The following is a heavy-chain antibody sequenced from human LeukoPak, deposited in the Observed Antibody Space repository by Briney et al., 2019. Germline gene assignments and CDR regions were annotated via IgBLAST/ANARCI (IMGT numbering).Heavy chain of an antibody. J-gene: IGHJ3*02. Sequence: SETLSLTCTVSGGSISSYYWSWIRQPAGKGLEWIGRIYTSGSTNYNPSLKSRVTMSVDTSKNQFSLKLSSVTAADTAVYYCARDRPSTVTTPRSDAFDIWGQGTMATVSS. V-gene: IGHV4-4*07. CDR3: ARDRPSTVTTPRSDAFDI. D-gene: IGHD4-17*01. CDR1: GGSISSYY. CDR2: IYTSGST.